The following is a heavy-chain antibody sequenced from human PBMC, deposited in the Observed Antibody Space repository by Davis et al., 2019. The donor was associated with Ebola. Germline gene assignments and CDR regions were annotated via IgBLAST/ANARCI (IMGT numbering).Heavy chain of an antibody. J-gene: IGHJ4*02. V-gene: IGHV3-15*01. CDR2: IKSKTDGGTA. CDR1: GFTFSNAW. Sequence: GSLRLSCTASGFTFSNAWMSWVRQAPGKGLEWVGRIKSKTDGGTADYAAPVKTRFTISRDDSKNTLYLQMNSLKSEDTAVYYCTRTPAAGLWGQGTLVTVSS. CDR3: TRTPAAGL. D-gene: IGHD6-13*01.